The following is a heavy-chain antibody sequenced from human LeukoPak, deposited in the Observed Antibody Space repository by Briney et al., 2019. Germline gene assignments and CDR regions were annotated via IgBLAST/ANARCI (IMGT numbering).Heavy chain of an antibody. CDR1: GFTFSSYS. D-gene: IGHD2-2*02. J-gene: IGHJ3*02. CDR2: ISSSSSYI. Sequence: GGSLRLSCAASGFTFSSYSMNWVRQAPGKGLEWVSSISSSSSYIYYADSVKGRFTISRDNAKNSLYLQMNSLRAEDTAVYYCAREGYCSSTSCYTTDDDAFDIWGQGTIVTVSS. V-gene: IGHV3-21*01. CDR3: AREGYCSSTSCYTTDDDAFDI.